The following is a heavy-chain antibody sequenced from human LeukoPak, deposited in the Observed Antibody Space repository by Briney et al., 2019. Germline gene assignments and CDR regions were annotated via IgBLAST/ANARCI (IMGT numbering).Heavy chain of an antibody. V-gene: IGHV3-33*06. D-gene: IGHD2-8*01. J-gene: IGHJ4*02. CDR3: AKKTNGRLQPFDS. CDR1: GFTLSSYG. Sequence: GGSLRLSCAASGFTLSSYGMHWVRQAPGKGLEWVAVIWYDGSNKYYADSVKGRFTISRDNSKNTLYLQMNNLRAEDTAVYYCAKKTNGRLQPFDSWGQGTLVTVSS. CDR2: IWYDGSNK.